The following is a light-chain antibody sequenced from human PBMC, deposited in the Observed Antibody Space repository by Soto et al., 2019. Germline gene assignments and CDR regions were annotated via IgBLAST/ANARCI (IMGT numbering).Light chain of an antibody. CDR1: QSVSSY. Sequence: EIVLTQSPATLSLSPGERATLSCRASQSVSSYLVWYQQKPGQAPRLLIYDASNRATGIPARFSGSGSGTDFTLTISSLEPEDFAVYYCQQRYNSLTFGGGTKVDIK. V-gene: IGKV3-11*01. CDR2: DAS. J-gene: IGKJ4*01. CDR3: QQRYNSLT.